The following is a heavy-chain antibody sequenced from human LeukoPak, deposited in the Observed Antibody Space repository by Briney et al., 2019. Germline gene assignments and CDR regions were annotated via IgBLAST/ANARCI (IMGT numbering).Heavy chain of an antibody. CDR1: GFIFSRYG. J-gene: IGHJ4*02. CDR2: ISGSGGST. V-gene: IGHV3-23*01. Sequence: GGSLRLSCAASGFIFSRYGMSWVRQAPGKGLEWVSAISGSGGSTYYADSVKGRFTISRDNSKNTLYLQMNSLRAEDTAVYYCARTYYYDSSGYYEWGQGTLVTVSS. CDR3: ARTYYYDSSGYYE. D-gene: IGHD3-22*01.